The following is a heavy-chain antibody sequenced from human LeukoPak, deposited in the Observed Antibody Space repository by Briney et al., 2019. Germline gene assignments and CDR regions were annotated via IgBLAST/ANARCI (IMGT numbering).Heavy chain of an antibody. CDR3: ATQAVAGPWFDP. Sequence: PGGSLRLSCAASGFTFSSYEMNWVRQAPGKGLEWVSYISSSGSTIYYADSVKGRFTISRDNAKNSLYLQMNSLRAEDAAVYYCATQAVAGPWFDPWSQGTLVTVSS. D-gene: IGHD6-19*01. J-gene: IGHJ5*02. CDR1: GFTFSSYE. V-gene: IGHV3-48*03. CDR2: ISSSGSTI.